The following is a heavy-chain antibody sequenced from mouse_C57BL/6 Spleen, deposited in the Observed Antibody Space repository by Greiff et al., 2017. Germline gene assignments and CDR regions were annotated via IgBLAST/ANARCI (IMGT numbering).Heavy chain of an antibody. Sequence: QVQLQQPGAELVMPGASVKLSCKASGYTFTGYWMHWVKQRPGQGLEWIGEIDPSASYTNYNQKFKGKSTLTVDKSSSTAYMQLSSLTSEDSAVYYCARRDGYYGYCDVWGTGTTVTVSS. J-gene: IGHJ1*03. V-gene: IGHV1-69*01. D-gene: IGHD2-3*01. CDR1: GYTFTGYW. CDR3: ARRDGYYGYCDV. CDR2: IDPSASYT.